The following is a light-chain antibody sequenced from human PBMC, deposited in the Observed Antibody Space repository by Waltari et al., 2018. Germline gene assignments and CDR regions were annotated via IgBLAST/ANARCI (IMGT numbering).Light chain of an antibody. CDR1: SGSVSTTSY. CDR2: KGS. V-gene: IGLV8-61*01. Sequence: QTVVTQEPSLSVSPGGTVTLTCALTSGSVSTTSYATWYQQTPGQPPRTLVYKGSSRSSGVPDRFSGSILGNKAALTITGAQADDESNYYCSLYMGRGIWVFGGGTKLTVL. CDR3: SLYMGRGIWV. J-gene: IGLJ3*02.